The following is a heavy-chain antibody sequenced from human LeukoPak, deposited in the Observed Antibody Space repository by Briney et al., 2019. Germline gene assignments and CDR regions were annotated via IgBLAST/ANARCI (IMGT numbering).Heavy chain of an antibody. Sequence: GGSLRLSCAASGFTFSSYAMHWVRQAPGKGLEWVAVISYDGSNKYYADSVKGRFTISRDNSKNTLYLQMNSLRAEDTAVYYCARDFNGSGSYYMGGYFDYWGQGTLVTVSS. CDR2: ISYDGSNK. CDR3: ARDFNGSGSYYMGGYFDY. J-gene: IGHJ4*02. V-gene: IGHV3-30-3*01. CDR1: GFTFSSYA. D-gene: IGHD3-10*01.